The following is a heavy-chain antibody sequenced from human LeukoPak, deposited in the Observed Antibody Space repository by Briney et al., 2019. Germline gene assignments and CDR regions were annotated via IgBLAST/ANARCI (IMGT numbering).Heavy chain of an antibody. CDR2: IYPGDSNS. Sequence: GESLKISCKGSGYTFTAYWIAWVRQMPGKGLGWMGSIYPGDSNSRYSPSFQGQVTISADKSISTAYLQWSSLKASDSAMYYCARQGYTSGGYYYYMDVWGKGTTVTVSS. D-gene: IGHD6-25*01. CDR1: GYTFTAYW. V-gene: IGHV5-51*01. J-gene: IGHJ6*03. CDR3: ARQGYTSGGYYYYMDV.